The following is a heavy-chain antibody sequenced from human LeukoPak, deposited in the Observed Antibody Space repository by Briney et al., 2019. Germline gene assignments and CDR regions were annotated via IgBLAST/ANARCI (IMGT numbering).Heavy chain of an antibody. D-gene: IGHD3-22*01. J-gene: IGHJ3*02. CDR1: GFTFGDYA. Sequence: GRSLRLSCIASGFTFGDYAMNWFRQAPGKGLEWVGFIRSKAYGGTTEYAASVKGRFTISRDDSKSIAYLQMNSLKTEDTAVYYCTVTYYYDSSGPGAFDIWGQGTMVTVSS. CDR3: TVTYYYDSSGPGAFDI. CDR2: IRSKAYGGTT. V-gene: IGHV3-49*03.